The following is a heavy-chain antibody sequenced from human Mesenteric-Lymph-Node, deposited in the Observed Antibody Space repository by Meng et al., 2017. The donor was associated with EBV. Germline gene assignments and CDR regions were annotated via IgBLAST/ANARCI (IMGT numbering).Heavy chain of an antibody. Sequence: QVQPQEAGPGLVEPSGTLSLTCAVSSGSISNSNWWSWVRQPPGKGLQWIGEIFHSGGTNYNPSLKSRVTISVDKSKNQFSLKVNSLTAADTAVYYCARITFGGAIGDWGQGTLVTVSS. CDR3: ARITFGGAIGD. CDR2: IFHSGGT. CDR1: SGSISNSNW. D-gene: IGHD3-16*02. V-gene: IGHV4-4*02. J-gene: IGHJ4*02.